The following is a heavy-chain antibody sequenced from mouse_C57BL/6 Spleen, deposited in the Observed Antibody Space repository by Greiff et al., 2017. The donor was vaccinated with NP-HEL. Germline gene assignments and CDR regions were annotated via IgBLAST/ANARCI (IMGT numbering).Heavy chain of an antibody. Sequence: QVQLKQSGAELVRPGASVTLSCKASGYTFTDYEMHWVKQTPVHGLEWIGAIDPETGGTAYNQKFKGKAILTADKSSSTAYMELRSLTSEDSAVYYCTRGPYPAYYSNPYAMDYWGQGTSVTVSS. CDR2: IDPETGGT. CDR1: GYTFTDYE. V-gene: IGHV1-15*01. D-gene: IGHD2-5*01. CDR3: TRGPYPAYYSNPYAMDY. J-gene: IGHJ4*01.